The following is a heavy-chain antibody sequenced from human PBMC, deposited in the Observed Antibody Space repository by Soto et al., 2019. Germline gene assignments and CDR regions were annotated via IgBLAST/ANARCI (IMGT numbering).Heavy chain of an antibody. D-gene: IGHD3-9*01. CDR2: ISSSGSTI. Sequence: GSLRLSCAASGFTFSSYEMNWVRQAPGKGLEWVSYISSSGSTIYYADSVKGRFTISRDNAKNSLYLQMNSLRAEDTAVYYCARGLETYYDILTGYHFDYWGQGTLVTVSS. CDR1: GFTFSSYE. J-gene: IGHJ4*02. V-gene: IGHV3-48*03. CDR3: ARGLETYYDILTGYHFDY.